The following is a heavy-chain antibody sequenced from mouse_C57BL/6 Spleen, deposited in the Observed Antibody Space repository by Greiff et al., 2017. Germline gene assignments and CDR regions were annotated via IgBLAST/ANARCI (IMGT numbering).Heavy chain of an antibody. J-gene: IGHJ3*01. V-gene: IGHV14-4*01. Sequence: VHVKQSGAELVRPGASVKLSCTASGFNIKDYYMHWVKQRPEQGLEWIGWIDPDNGDTEYASKFQGKATITADTSSNTAYLQLSSLTSEDAAVYYCTRVITSFAYWCQGTLVTVSA. CDR2: IDPDNGDT. CDR3: TRVITSFAY. D-gene: IGHD1-1*01. CDR1: GFNIKDYY.